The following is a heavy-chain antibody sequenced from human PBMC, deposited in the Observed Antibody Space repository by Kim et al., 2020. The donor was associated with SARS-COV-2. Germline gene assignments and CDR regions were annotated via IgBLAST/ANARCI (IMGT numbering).Heavy chain of an antibody. CDR2: ISSSGSTI. J-gene: IGHJ5*02. Sequence: GGSLRLSCAASGFTFSDYYMSWIRQAPGKGLEWVSYISSSGSTIYYADSVKGRFTISRDNAKNSLYLQMNSLRAEDTAVYYCARDILFNPITMVRGVIPGFDPWGQGTLVTVSS. CDR3: ARDILFNPITMVRGVIPGFDP. D-gene: IGHD3-10*01. V-gene: IGHV3-11*01. CDR1: GFTFSDYY.